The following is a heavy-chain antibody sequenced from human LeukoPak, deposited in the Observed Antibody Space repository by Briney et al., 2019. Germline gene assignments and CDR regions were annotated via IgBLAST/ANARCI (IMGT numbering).Heavy chain of an antibody. V-gene: IGHV3-21*01. CDR2: ISSSSGYI. CDR1: GFTFSSYS. J-gene: IGHJ6*03. CDR3: ARQTYYYGSGSYSRGYYMDV. Sequence: GGSLRLSCAASGFTFSSYSMNWVRQAPGKGLEWVSSISSSSGYIYYADSVKGRFTISRDNAKNSLYLQMNSLRAEDTAVYYCARQTYYYGSGSYSRGYYMDVWGKGTTVTISS. D-gene: IGHD3-10*01.